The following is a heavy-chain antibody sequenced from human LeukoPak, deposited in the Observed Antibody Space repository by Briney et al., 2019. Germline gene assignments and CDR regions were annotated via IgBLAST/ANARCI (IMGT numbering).Heavy chain of an antibody. CDR3: IIGMIRGVIGY. D-gene: IGHD3-10*01. Sequence: PGGSLRLSRVVSVFTLSYAWMSWLRQAPGKGLEWVGRIKSTTDGGTTDYAAPVKGRFTISRDDSKHTLYLQLSSLTTEDTAVYYCIIGMIRGVIGYWGQGTLVTVSS. CDR1: VFTLSYAW. CDR2: IKSTTDGGTT. J-gene: IGHJ4*02. V-gene: IGHV3-15*01.